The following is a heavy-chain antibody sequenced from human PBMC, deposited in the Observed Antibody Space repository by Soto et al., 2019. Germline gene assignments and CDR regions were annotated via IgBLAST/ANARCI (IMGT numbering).Heavy chain of an antibody. D-gene: IGHD6-13*01. V-gene: IGHV4-39*01. Sequence: SETLSLTCTVSGGSISSSSYYWGWIRQPPGKGLEWIGSIYYSGSTYYNPSLKSRVTISVDTSKNQFSLKLSSVTAADTAVYYCARHAPDGGYSSSWYYFDYWGQGTLVTVSS. CDR2: IYYSGST. J-gene: IGHJ4*02. CDR3: ARHAPDGGYSSSWYYFDY. CDR1: GGSISSSSYY.